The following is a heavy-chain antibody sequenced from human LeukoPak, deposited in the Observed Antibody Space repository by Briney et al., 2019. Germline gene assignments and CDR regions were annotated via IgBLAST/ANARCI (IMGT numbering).Heavy chain of an antibody. D-gene: IGHD2-15*01. Sequence: PGGSLRLSCAASGXTFSSYEMNWVRQAPGKGLEWVSYISSSGSTIYYADSVKGRFTISRDNAKNSLYLQMHSLRAEDTAVYYCVRWYDAFDIWGQGTMVTVSS. CDR2: ISSSGSTI. J-gene: IGHJ3*02. V-gene: IGHV3-48*03. CDR3: VRWYDAFDI. CDR1: GXTFSSYE.